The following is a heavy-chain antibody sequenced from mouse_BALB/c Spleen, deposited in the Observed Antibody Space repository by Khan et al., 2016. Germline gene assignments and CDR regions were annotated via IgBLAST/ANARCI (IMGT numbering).Heavy chain of an antibody. Sequence: VQLQESGADLVRPGTSVKVSCKASGYAFTNVLIDWIKQRPGQGLDWIGVINPGSGSTTYNEKFKGKVTLTADKSSSTAYMQLSSLTSDDSAVYFCASQYGSSYVGFAYWGQGTLVTVSA. J-gene: IGHJ3*01. V-gene: IGHV1-54*01. D-gene: IGHD1-1*01. CDR1: GYAFTNVL. CDR2: INPGSGST. CDR3: ASQYGSSYVGFAY.